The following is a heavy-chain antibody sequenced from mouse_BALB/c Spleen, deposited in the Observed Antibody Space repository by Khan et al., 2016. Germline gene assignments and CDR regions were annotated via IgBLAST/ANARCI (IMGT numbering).Heavy chain of an antibody. V-gene: IGHV14-3*02. Sequence: EVQLLESGADLVKPGASVKLSCTASGFNIKDTYMHWVKQRPEQGLEWIGRIDPANGNTKYDPKFQGKATITADKSSNTAYLQLSSLTSEDTADYYCARSPYDYDVGFAYWGQGTLVTVSA. CDR2: IDPANGNT. D-gene: IGHD2-4*01. CDR3: ARSPYDYDVGFAY. CDR1: GFNIKDTY. J-gene: IGHJ3*01.